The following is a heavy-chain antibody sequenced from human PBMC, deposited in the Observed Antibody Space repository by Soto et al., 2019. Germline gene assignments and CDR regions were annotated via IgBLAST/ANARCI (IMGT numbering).Heavy chain of an antibody. CDR2: IIPIFGTA. J-gene: IGHJ4*02. CDR1: GYTFTGYY. D-gene: IGHD5-12*01. Sequence: SVKVSCKASGYTFTGYYLHWVRQAPGQGLEWMGGIIPIFGTANYAQKFQGRVTITADKSTSTAYMELGSLRSEDTAVYYCASKVSGYSGYDSTYYFDYWGQGTLVTVSS. V-gene: IGHV1-69*06. CDR3: ASKVSGYSGYDSTYYFDY.